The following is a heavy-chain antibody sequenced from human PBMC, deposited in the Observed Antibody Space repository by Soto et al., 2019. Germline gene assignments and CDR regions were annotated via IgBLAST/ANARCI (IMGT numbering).Heavy chain of an antibody. CDR2: INPSGGST. CDR3: AREKEDMITFGGVIVPEYDWFDP. J-gene: IGHJ5*02. Sequence: ASVKVSCKASGYTFTSYYMHWVRQAPGQGLEWMGIINPSGGSTSYAQKFQGRVTMTRDTSTSTVYMELSSLRSEDTAVYYCAREKEDMITFGGVIVPEYDWFDPWGQGTLVTVSS. D-gene: IGHD3-16*02. CDR1: GYTFTSYY. V-gene: IGHV1-46*01.